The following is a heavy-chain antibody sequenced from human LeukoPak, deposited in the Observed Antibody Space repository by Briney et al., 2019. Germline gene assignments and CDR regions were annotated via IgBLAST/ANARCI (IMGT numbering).Heavy chain of an antibody. Sequence: ASVKLSCTASGYTFTSYAMHWVRQAPGQRLEWIGWINAGNGNTKYAQKFKGRVTITRDTSASTGYVELSSLRSEDTAVYYCARVASGRTVTTSFDYWGQGTLVPVFS. CDR1: GYTFTSYA. CDR2: INAGNGNT. V-gene: IGHV1-3*01. J-gene: IGHJ4*02. CDR3: ARVASGRTVTTSFDY. D-gene: IGHD4-17*01.